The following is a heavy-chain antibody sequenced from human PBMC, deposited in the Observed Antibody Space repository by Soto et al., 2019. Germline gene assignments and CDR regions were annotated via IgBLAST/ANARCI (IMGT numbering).Heavy chain of an antibody. J-gene: IGHJ6*03. CDR3: ARVMVRGVIIMDYYYMDV. D-gene: IGHD3-10*01. Sequence: GGSLRLSCAASGFTFSSDSMNWVRQAPGKGLEWVSYISSSSSTIYYADSVKGRITIARDNAKNSLYLKMISLRAEDTAVYYCARVMVRGVIIMDYYYMDVWGKGTTVTVSS. V-gene: IGHV3-48*01. CDR2: ISSSSSTI. CDR1: GFTFSSDS.